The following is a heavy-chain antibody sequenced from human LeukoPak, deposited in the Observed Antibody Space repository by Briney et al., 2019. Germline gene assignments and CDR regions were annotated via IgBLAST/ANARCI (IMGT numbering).Heavy chain of an antibody. V-gene: IGHV1-2*02. Sequence: GASVKVSCKASGYTFTGYYMHWVRQAPGQGLEWMGWINPNSGGTNYAQKFQGRVTMTRDTSISTAYMELSRLRSDDTAVYYCARVIDIVVVPAELDPWGQGTLVTVSS. CDR1: GYTFTGYY. J-gene: IGHJ5*02. CDR3: ARVIDIVVVPAELDP. CDR2: INPNSGGT. D-gene: IGHD2-2*01.